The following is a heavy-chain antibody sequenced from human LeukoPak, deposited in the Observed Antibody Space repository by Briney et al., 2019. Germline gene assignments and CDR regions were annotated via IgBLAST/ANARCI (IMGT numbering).Heavy chain of an antibody. V-gene: IGHV4-34*01. Sequence: PSETLSLTCAVYGGSFSGYYWSWIRQPPGKGLEWIGEINHSGSTNYNPSLKSRVTISVDTSKNQFSLKLSSVTAADTAVYYCARGTEMATIYYFDYWGQGTLVTVSS. CDR3: ARGTEMATIYYFDY. D-gene: IGHD5-24*01. J-gene: IGHJ4*02. CDR2: INHSGST. CDR1: GGSFSGYY.